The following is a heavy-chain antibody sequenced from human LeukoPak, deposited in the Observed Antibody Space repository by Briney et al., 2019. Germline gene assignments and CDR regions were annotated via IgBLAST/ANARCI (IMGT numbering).Heavy chain of an antibody. V-gene: IGHV3-30*18. CDR3: AKDLGDSSGYYWAYYYGMDV. CDR1: GFTFSSYG. Sequence: GGSLRLSCEASGFTFSSYGMHWVRQAPGKGLEWVAVISYDGSNKYYADSVKGRFTISRDNSKNTLYLQMNSLRAEDTAVYYCAKDLGDSSGYYWAYYYGMDVWGQGTTVTVSS. D-gene: IGHD3-22*01. CDR2: ISYDGSNK. J-gene: IGHJ6*02.